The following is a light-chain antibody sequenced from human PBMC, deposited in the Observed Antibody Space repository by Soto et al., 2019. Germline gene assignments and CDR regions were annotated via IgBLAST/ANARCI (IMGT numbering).Light chain of an antibody. CDR3: EKYNSAPRT. Sequence: DIQMTQSPSSLSASVGDIVTITCRASQGISNYLAWYQQKPGKVPKHLIYAASTLQSGVPSRFSGSGSGTDFTLTISSLQPEDVATDYCEKYNSAPRTFGQGTEVEIK. CDR1: QGISNY. V-gene: IGKV1-27*01. CDR2: AAS. J-gene: IGKJ1*01.